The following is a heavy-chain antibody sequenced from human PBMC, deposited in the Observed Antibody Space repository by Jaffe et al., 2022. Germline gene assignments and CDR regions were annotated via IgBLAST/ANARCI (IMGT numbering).Heavy chain of an antibody. CDR2: ISDSSASL. V-gene: IGHV3-48*01. CDR1: GFTFSKFG. J-gene: IGHJ4*02. CDR3: AKDENDFWSGYFGN. Sequence: VQLVESGGGLVQPGTSLRLSCAASGFTFSKFGMTWVRQAPGKGLEWLSYISDSSASLYYADSVKGRFTVSRDNARNSLYLQMNSLRAEDSAIYYCAKDENDFWSGYFGNWGQGTLVTVSS. D-gene: IGHD3-3*01.